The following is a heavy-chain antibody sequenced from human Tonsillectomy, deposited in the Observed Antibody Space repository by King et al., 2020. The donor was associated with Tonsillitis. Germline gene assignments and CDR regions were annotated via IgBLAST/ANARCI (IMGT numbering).Heavy chain of an antibody. CDR1: GFTFSNYA. CDR3: VKETSGWYYY. CDR2: ISSNGGST. D-gene: IGHD6-19*01. V-gene: IGHV3-64D*06. Sequence: VQLVESGGGLVQPGGSLRLSCSASGFTFSNYAMHWVRLAPGKGLEYVSAISSNGGSTYYADSVKDRFTISRDNSKNTLYLQMSSLRTEDTAVYYCVKETSGWYYYWGQGTLVTVSS. J-gene: IGHJ4*02.